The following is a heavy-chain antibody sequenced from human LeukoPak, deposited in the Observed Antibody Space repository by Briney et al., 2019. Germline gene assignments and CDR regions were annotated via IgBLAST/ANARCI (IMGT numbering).Heavy chain of an antibody. CDR1: GGSISSGGYS. CDR2: IYYSGST. J-gene: IGHJ3*02. D-gene: IGHD3-22*01. V-gene: IGHV4-30-4*07. Sequence: PSQTLSLTCAVSGGSISSGGYSWSWIRQPPGKGLEWIGYIYYSGSTYYNPSLRSRVTISIDTSKNQFSLKLSSVTAADTAVYYCARVQNYYDSSGYYPGGNDAFDIWGQGTMVTVSS. CDR3: ARVQNYYDSSGYYPGGNDAFDI.